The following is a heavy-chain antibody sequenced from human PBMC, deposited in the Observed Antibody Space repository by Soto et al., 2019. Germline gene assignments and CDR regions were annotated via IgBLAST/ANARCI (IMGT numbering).Heavy chain of an antibody. V-gene: IGHV1-69*13. D-gene: IGHD1-7*01. CDR3: ARLVLDWNLGWPFDY. CDR2: IIPIFGTA. CDR1: GGTFSSYA. Sequence: SVKVSGKASGGTFSSYAISWVRQAPGQGLEWMGGIIPIFGTANYAQKFQGRVTITADESTSTAYMELSSLRSEDTAVYYCARLVLDWNLGWPFDYWGQGTLVTVSS. J-gene: IGHJ4*02.